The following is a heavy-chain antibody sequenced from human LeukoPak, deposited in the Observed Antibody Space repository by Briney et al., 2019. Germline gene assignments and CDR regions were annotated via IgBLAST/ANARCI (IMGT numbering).Heavy chain of an antibody. J-gene: IGHJ5*02. CDR3: ARDVGVNSMIVDNWFDP. D-gene: IGHD3-22*01. Sequence: GGSLRLSCTASGFTFGDYAMSWVRQAPGKGLEWVGFIRSKAYGGTTEYAASVKGRFTISRDESKSIAYLQMNSLKTEDTAVYYCARDVGVNSMIVDNWFDPWGQGTLVTVSS. CDR1: GFTFGDYA. V-gene: IGHV3-49*04. CDR2: IRSKAYGGTT.